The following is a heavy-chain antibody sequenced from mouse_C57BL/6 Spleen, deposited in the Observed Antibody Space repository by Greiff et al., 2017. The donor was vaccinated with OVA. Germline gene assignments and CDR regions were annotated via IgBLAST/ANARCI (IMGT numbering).Heavy chain of an antibody. CDR2: ISSGGSYT. D-gene: IGHD2-4*01. CDR3: ARQGGDYDKGYFDV. CDR1: GFTFSSYG. Sequence: EVQLVESGGDLVKPGGSLKLSCAASGFTFSSYGMSWVRQTPDKRLEWVATISSGGSYTYYPDSVKGRFTISRDNAKNTLYLQMSSLKSEDTAMYYCARQGGDYDKGYFDVWGTGTTVTVSS. J-gene: IGHJ1*03. V-gene: IGHV5-6*01.